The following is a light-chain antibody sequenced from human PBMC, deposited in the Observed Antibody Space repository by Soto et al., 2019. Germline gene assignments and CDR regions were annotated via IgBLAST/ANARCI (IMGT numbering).Light chain of an antibody. CDR1: QSVSSSY. Sequence: EIVLTQSPGTLSLSPGERATLSCRACQSVSSSYLAWYQQKPGQAPRLLIYGASSRATGIPDRFSGSGSGTDFTLTISRLEPEYFVVYYCKEYGSSPGAFGPGTKVDIK. CDR2: GAS. J-gene: IGKJ3*01. CDR3: KEYGSSPGA. V-gene: IGKV3-20*01.